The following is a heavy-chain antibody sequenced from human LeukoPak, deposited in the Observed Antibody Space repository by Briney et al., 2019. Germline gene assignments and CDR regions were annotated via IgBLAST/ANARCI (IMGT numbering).Heavy chain of an antibody. Sequence: SETLSLTCTVSGGSISSSSYYWGWIRQPPGKGLEWIGSIYYSGSTYYNPSLKSRVTISVDTSKNQFSLKLSSVTAADTAVYYCARRLVAATTIDYWGQGTLVTVSS. CDR1: GGSISSSSYY. D-gene: IGHD6-25*01. CDR2: IYYSGST. J-gene: IGHJ4*02. CDR3: ARRLVAATTIDY. V-gene: IGHV4-39*01.